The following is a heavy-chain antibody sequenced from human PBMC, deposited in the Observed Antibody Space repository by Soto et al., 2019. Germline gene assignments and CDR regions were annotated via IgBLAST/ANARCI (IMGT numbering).Heavy chain of an antibody. D-gene: IGHD1-26*01. CDR1: GGSISSYY. V-gene: IGHV4-59*08. J-gene: IGHJ4*02. Sequence: QVQLQESGPGLVKPSETLSLTCTVSGGSISSYYWSWIRQPPGKGLEWIGYIYYSGSTNYNPSLTSRVTISVDTSKNQFSMKLSSVTAADTAVYYWARRWGAAVDYWGQGTLVTVSS. CDR3: ARRWGAAVDY. CDR2: IYYSGST.